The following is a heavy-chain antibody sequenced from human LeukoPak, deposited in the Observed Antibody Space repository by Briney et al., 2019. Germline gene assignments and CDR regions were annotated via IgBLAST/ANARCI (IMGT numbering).Heavy chain of an antibody. CDR2: IYYSGST. CDR3: GREGARATVFAFDI. V-gene: IGHV4-59*01. J-gene: IGHJ3*02. Sequence: SETLSLTCTVSGGSISSYYWSWIRQPPGKGLEWMGYIYYSGSTNYNPALKSRVTISVDTSKNQCSLKLSSVTAADTAVYYCGREGARATVFAFDIWGQGTMVTVSS. CDR1: GGSISSYY. D-gene: IGHD4-17*01.